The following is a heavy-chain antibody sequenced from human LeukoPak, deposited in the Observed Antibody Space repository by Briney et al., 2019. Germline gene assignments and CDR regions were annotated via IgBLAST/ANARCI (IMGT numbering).Heavy chain of an antibody. CDR1: GFTFSSYW. V-gene: IGHV3-7*01. CDR3: ARDVWTGVAVSDY. Sequence: GGSLRLSCVASGFTFSSYWMTWVRQAPGKGLEWLANIKEDGSIQYYLDSVRGRFTISRDNAKTSVYLQLNSLRADDTDVYYCARDVWTGVAVSDYWGQGTLVTVFS. CDR2: IKEDGSIQ. D-gene: IGHD6-19*01. J-gene: IGHJ4*02.